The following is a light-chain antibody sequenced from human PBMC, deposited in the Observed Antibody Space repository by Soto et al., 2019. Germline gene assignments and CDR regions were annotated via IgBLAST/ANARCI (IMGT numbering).Light chain of an antibody. J-gene: IGKJ1*01. CDR3: QQYGNSPAT. CDR2: GAS. CDR1: QSVSSN. V-gene: IGKV3D-15*01. Sequence: MMSQSPVTLCVIQGERATLSCRAHQSVSSNLAWYQHKPGQAPRLLTYGASTRATGIPARFSGSGSGTEFTLTISSLEPEDFAVYYCQQYGNSPATFGQGTKVDI.